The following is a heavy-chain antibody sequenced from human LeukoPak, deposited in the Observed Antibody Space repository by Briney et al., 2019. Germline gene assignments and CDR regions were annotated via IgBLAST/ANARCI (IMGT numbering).Heavy chain of an antibody. V-gene: IGHV4-39*01. J-gene: IGHJ4*02. CDR3: GYCSSTSCYHFDY. CDR2: IYYSGST. D-gene: IGHD2-2*01. CDR1: GGSISSSSYY. Sequence: PSETLSLTCTVSGGSISSSSYYWGWIRQPPGKGLEWIGSIYYSGSTYYNPSLKSRVTISVDTSKNQFSLKLSSVTAADTAVYYCGYCSSTSCYHFDYWGQGTLVTVSS.